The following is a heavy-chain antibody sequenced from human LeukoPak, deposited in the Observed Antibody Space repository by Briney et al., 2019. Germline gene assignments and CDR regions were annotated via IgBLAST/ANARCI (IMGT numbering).Heavy chain of an antibody. CDR2: ISGSGGGT. D-gene: IGHD6-13*01. V-gene: IGHV3-23*01. CDR3: ARDIRTAGLFDC. Sequence: GGSLRLSCAASGFTLSSYAMSWVRQAPGEGLEWDSVISGSGGGTYYADSVKGRFTISRDNAKNSLYLQMNSLRAEDTAVYNCARDIRTAGLFDCWGQGTLVTVSS. J-gene: IGHJ4*02. CDR1: GFTLSSYA.